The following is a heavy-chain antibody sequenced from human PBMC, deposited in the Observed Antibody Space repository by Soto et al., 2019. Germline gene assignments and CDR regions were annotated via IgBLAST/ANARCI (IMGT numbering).Heavy chain of an antibody. D-gene: IGHD6-13*01. CDR1: GYRFSTYW. Sequence: PGESLKISCQGSGYRFSTYWIHWVRQLPGKGLEPVGIIYPADSDTRYSPSFQGQVTISADKTISTTYLQWSSLKASDTAMYFCARRYIAAPATAFDLWGKGTPGTVSS. CDR2: IYPADSDT. V-gene: IGHV5-51*01. J-gene: IGHJ4*02. CDR3: ARRYIAAPATAFDL.